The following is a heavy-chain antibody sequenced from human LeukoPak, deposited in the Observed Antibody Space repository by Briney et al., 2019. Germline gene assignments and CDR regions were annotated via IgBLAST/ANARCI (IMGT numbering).Heavy chain of an antibody. D-gene: IGHD4-17*01. CDR2: IKQDGSEK. V-gene: IGHV3-7*01. Sequence: PGGSLRLSCAASGFTFSSYWMSWVRQAPGKGLEWVAHIKQDGSEKYYVDSVKGRFTISRDNAKNSLYLQMNSLRAEDTAVYYCARDYGDSSFDYWGQGTLVTVSS. CDR3: ARDYGDSSFDY. J-gene: IGHJ4*02. CDR1: GFTFSSYW.